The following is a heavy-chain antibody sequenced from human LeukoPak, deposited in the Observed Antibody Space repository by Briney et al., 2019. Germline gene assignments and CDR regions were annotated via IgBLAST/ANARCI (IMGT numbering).Heavy chain of an antibody. Sequence: ASVRVSSKASGYTFTIYYMHWVRQAPGQGLEWMGIINPSGGSTSYAQKFQGRVTMTRDTSTSTVYMELSSLRSEDTAVYYCARVTDESNRLDYWGQGTLVTVSS. CDR1: GYTFTIYY. V-gene: IGHV1-46*01. J-gene: IGHJ4*02. CDR2: INPSGGST. CDR3: ARVTDESNRLDY. D-gene: IGHD2-21*02.